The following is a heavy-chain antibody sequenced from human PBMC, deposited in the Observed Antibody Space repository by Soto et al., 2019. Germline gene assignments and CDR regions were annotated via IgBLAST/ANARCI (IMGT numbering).Heavy chain of an antibody. CDR3: ESSYSNYARIDYYCYGMDV. Sequence: QVQLVQSGAEVKKPGASVKVSCKASGYTFTSYAMHWVRQAPGQRLEWMGWINAGNGNTKYSQKFQGRVTITRDTSAATAYMELSILRSEDTAVYYCESSYSNYARIDYYCYGMDVWGQGTTVTVSS. V-gene: IGHV1-3*01. J-gene: IGHJ6*02. CDR2: INAGNGNT. D-gene: IGHD4-4*01. CDR1: GYTFTSYA.